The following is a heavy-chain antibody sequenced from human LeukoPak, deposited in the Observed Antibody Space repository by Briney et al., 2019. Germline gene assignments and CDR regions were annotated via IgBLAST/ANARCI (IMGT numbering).Heavy chain of an antibody. J-gene: IGHJ4*02. V-gene: IGHV3-23*01. CDR2: ISGSGGST. D-gene: IGHD3-3*01. CDR1: GFTFSSYA. CDR3: AKDFWSGYRAYFDY. Sequence: GGSLRLSCAASGFTFSSYAMSWVSQAPGKGLEWVSAISGSGGSTYYADSVKGRFTISRDNSKNTLYLQMNSLRAEDTAVYYCAKDFWSGYRAYFDYWGQGTLVTVSS.